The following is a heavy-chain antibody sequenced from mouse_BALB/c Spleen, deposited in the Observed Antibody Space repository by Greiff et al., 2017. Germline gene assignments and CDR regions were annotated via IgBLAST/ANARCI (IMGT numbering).Heavy chain of an antibody. CDR3: AREDYDYDEAY. CDR2: ISDGGSYT. CDR1: GFTFSDYY. D-gene: IGHD2-4*01. J-gene: IGHJ3*01. Sequence: EVKVEESGGGLVKPGGSLKLSCAASGFTFSDYYMYWVRQTPEKRLEWVATISDGGSYTYYPDSVKGRFTISRDNAKNNLYLQMSSLKSEDTAMYYCAREDYDYDEAYWGQGTLVTVSA. V-gene: IGHV5-4*02.